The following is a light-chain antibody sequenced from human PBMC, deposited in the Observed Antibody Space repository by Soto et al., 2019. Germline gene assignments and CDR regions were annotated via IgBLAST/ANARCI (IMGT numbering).Light chain of an antibody. CDR3: QEYFQWPPGM. CDR2: GAY. J-gene: IGKJ1*01. V-gene: IGKV3-15*01. Sequence: EIVVTQSPATLSASPGERVTLTCRASQFVSTRLAWYQQRPGQVPRLLIYGAYTRALGISARFSGSGSGTEFTLTISSLQSEDFALYYCQEYFQWPPGMFGPGTTVDIK. CDR1: QFVSTR.